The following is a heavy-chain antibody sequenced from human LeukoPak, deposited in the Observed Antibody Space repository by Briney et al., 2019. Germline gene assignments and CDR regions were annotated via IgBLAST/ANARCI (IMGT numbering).Heavy chain of an antibody. CDR2: IRYDGSNK. J-gene: IGHJ6*03. V-gene: IGHV3-30*02. Sequence: GGSLRLSCAASGFTFSSYGMHWVRQASGKGLEWVAFIRYDGSNKYYADSVKGRFTISRDNSKNTLYLQMNSLRAEDTAVYYCAKGPIAAALYYMDVWGKGTTVTISS. CDR3: AKGPIAAALYYMDV. D-gene: IGHD6-13*01. CDR1: GFTFSSYG.